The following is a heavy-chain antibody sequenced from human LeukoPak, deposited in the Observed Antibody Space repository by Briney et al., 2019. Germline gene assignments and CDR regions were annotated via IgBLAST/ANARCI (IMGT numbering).Heavy chain of an antibody. J-gene: IGHJ6*02. D-gene: IGHD4-17*01. CDR3: AKDDGDYPHYYYYGMDV. CDR2: ISGSGGST. Sequence: PGGSLRLSCAASGFTFSSYAMSWVRQAPGKGLEWVSAISGSGGSTYYADSVKGRFTISRDSSKNTLYLQMNSLRAEDTAVYYCAKDDGDYPHYYYYGMDVWGQGTTVTVSS. CDR1: GFTFSSYA. V-gene: IGHV3-23*01.